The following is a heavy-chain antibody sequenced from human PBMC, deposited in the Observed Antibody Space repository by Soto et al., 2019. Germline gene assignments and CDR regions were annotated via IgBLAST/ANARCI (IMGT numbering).Heavy chain of an antibody. V-gene: IGHV3-48*01. J-gene: IGHJ6*03. CDR2: ITSSSSTI. D-gene: IGHD2-2*01. CDR1: GFRFSSYT. CDR3: ASHLATSRNYMDV. Sequence: EVQLVESGGGLVQPGGSLRLSCAASGFRFSSYTMNWVRQAPGKGLEWVSHITSSSSTIYYADSVKGRFTISRDNAKTSLYLQMNSLRAEDPAVYYCASHLATSRNYMDVWGKGTTVTVSS.